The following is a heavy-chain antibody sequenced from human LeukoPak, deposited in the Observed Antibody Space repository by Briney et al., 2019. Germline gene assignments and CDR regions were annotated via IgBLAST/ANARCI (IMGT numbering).Heavy chain of an antibody. D-gene: IGHD6-19*01. CDR1: GFTFSSYA. V-gene: IGHV3-23*01. CDR3: AKDQTTRWYSSGWHDAFDL. J-gene: IGHJ3*01. Sequence: GGSLRLSCAASGFTFSSYAMSWVRQAPGKGLEWVSAISGSGGSTYYADSVKGRFTTSRDNSENTLYLQMNSLRAEDTAVYYCAKDQTTRWYSSGWHDAFDLWGQGTMVTVSS. CDR2: ISGSGGST.